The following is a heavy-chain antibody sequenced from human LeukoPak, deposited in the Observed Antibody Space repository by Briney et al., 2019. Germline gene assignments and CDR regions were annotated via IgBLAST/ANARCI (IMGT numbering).Heavy chain of an antibody. CDR1: GDSISRYY. CDR2: IYTSGST. CDR3: ARGIYGDYGLGY. Sequence: SETLSLTCSVSGDSISRYYWSRIRQPAGKGLEWIGHIYTSGSTNYNPSLKNRVTMSIDTSQTEFSLKLSSVTAADTAVYLCARGIYGDYGLGYWGQGTPVTVSS. D-gene: IGHD4-17*01. J-gene: IGHJ4*02. V-gene: IGHV4-4*07.